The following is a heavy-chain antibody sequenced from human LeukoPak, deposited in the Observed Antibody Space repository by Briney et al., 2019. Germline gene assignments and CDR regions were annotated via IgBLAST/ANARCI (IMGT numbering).Heavy chain of an antibody. CDR2: INHSGST. Sequence: SETLSLTCAVYGGSFSGYYWSWIRQPPGKGLEWIGEINHSGSTNYNPSLKSRVTISVDTSKNQFSLKLSSVTAADTAVYYCARLRGATVAHNWFDPWGQGTLVTVSS. CDR1: GGSFSGYY. V-gene: IGHV4-34*01. J-gene: IGHJ5*02. D-gene: IGHD6-19*01. CDR3: ARLRGATVAHNWFDP.